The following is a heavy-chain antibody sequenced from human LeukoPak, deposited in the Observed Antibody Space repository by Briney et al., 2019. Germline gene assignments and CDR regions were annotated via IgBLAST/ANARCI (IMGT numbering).Heavy chain of an antibody. D-gene: IGHD6-6*01. Sequence: ASVKVSCKASGYTFTNYYMHWVRQAPGQGLEWMGILSPSGGSTSYAQKFQGRVTMTRDTSTSTVYMELSSLRADDTAVYYCAREQLVGTYYFDYWGQGTLVTVSS. J-gene: IGHJ4*02. CDR2: LSPSGGST. V-gene: IGHV1-46*01. CDR3: AREQLVGTYYFDY. CDR1: GYTFTNYY.